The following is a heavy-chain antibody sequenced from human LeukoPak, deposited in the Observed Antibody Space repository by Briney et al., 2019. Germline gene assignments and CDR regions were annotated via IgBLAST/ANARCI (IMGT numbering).Heavy chain of an antibody. D-gene: IGHD3-22*01. CDR3: AREDYDSSGPLYFDY. V-gene: IGHV4-30-4*08. CDR2: IYYSGST. Sequence: SETLSLTCTVSGGSISRADYYWSWIRQPPGKGLEWIGYIYYSGSTYYNPSLKSRATISIDTSKNQFSLKLSSVTAADTAVYYCAREDYDSSGPLYFDYWGQGTLVTVSS. CDR1: GGSISRADYY. J-gene: IGHJ4*02.